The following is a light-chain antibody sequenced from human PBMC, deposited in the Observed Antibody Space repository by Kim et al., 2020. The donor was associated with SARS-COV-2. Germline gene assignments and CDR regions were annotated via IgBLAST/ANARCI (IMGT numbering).Light chain of an antibody. CDR3: TSYTRSDTWV. Sequence: RSVPISCTGTRSDVGAYNLVSWYQQHPGKAPKFMIHDVSQRPSGVSNRFSGSKSGNTASLTISGLQAEDEADYYCTSYTRSDTWVFGGGTKVTVL. V-gene: IGLV2-14*03. CDR1: RSDVGAYNL. J-gene: IGLJ3*02. CDR2: DVS.